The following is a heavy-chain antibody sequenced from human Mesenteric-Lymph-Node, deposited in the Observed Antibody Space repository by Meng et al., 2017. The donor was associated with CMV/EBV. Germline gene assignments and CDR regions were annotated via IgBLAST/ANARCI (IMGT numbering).Heavy chain of an antibody. V-gene: IGHV4-38-2*02. CDR1: GYSISSGYY. CDR3: ARDPRAEVVVPASKNWLDS. Sequence: SETLSLTCTVSGYSISSGYYWGWIRQPPGKGLEWIGSIYHSGSTYYNPSLKSRVTISVDTSKNQFSLKLSSVTAADTAVYYCARDPRAEVVVPASKNWLDSWGQGTLVTVSS. J-gene: IGHJ5*01. D-gene: IGHD2-2*01. CDR2: IYHSGST.